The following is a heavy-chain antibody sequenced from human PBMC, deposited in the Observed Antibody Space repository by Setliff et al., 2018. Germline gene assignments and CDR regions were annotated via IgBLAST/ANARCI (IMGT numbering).Heavy chain of an antibody. V-gene: IGHV4-4*07. J-gene: IGHJ4*02. Sequence: PSETLSLTCSVSGGSINEYYWSWFRQPAGKGLGWIGRIYSDENTDYNPSLKSRVTMSADTSKNQFSLKLKSVTAADTAVYYCTRNFLGWLARFWGRGTLVTAPQ. CDR1: GGSINEYY. CDR2: IYSDENT. CDR3: TRNFLGWLARF. D-gene: IGHD6-19*01.